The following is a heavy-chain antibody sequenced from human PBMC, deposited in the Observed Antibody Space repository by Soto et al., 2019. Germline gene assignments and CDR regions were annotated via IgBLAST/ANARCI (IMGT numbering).Heavy chain of an antibody. V-gene: IGHV1-69*02. Sequence: QVQLVQSGAEVKRPGSSVKVSCKASGDTFNFYSINWVRQAPGLGLEWMGRVNPIVSMSNYAQKFQGRVTMTADKSTRTAYMELSSLRSEYTAIYYCASSYGSGYRAFDSWGQGALVTVSS. CDR2: VNPIVSMS. J-gene: IGHJ4*02. D-gene: IGHD3-10*01. CDR1: GDTFNFYS. CDR3: ASSYGSGYRAFDS.